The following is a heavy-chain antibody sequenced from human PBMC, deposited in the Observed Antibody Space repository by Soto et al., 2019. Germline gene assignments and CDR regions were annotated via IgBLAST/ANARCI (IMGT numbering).Heavy chain of an antibody. J-gene: IGHJ5*02. CDR1: GFTFSSYA. D-gene: IGHD2-2*02. Sequence: GGSLRLSCAASGFTFSSYAMSWVRQAPGKGLEWVSAISGSGGSTYYADSVKGRFTISRDNSKNTLYLQMNSLRAEDTAVYYCTGVPAAIGWLDPWGQGTLVTAPQ. CDR2: ISGSGGST. CDR3: TGVPAAIGWLDP. V-gene: IGHV3-23*01.